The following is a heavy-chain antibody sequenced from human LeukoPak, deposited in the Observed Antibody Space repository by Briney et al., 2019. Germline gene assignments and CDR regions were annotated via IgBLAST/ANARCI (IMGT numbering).Heavy chain of an antibody. V-gene: IGHV3-21*01. CDR2: ISSSSSYI. J-gene: IGHJ6*02. Sequence: GGSLRLSCAASGFAFSNFAMSWVRQAPGKGLEWVSSISSSSSYIYYADSVKGRFTISRDNAKNSLYLQMNSLRAEDTAVYYCATGIAVAGTNYYGMDVWGQGTTVTVSS. CDR3: ATGIAVAGTNYYGMDV. D-gene: IGHD6-19*01. CDR1: GFAFSNFA.